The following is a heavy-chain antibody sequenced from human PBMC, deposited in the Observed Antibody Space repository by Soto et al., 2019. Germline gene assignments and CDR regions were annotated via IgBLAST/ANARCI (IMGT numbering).Heavy chain of an antibody. J-gene: IGHJ4*02. V-gene: IGHV2-5*02. D-gene: IGHD4-17*01. CDR1: GFSLSTSGVG. Sequence: ESGPTLVKPTQTLTLTCTFSGFSLSTSGVGVGWIRQPPGRALEWLALIYWDDDKRYSPSLKSRLTITMDTSKNQVVLTMTNMDPVDTATYYCAHRLGGDYHLYYFDFWGQGTLVTVSS. CDR2: IYWDDDK. CDR3: AHRLGGDYHLYYFDF.